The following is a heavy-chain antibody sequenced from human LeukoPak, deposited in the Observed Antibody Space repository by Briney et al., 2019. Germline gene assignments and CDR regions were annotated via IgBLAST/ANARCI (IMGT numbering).Heavy chain of an antibody. CDR1: GFTFSSCG. CDR3: ARGDNFDY. J-gene: IGHJ4*02. V-gene: IGHV3-33*01. CDR2: IWYDGSDK. Sequence: GGSLRLSCAASGFTFSSCGMHWVRQAPGKGLEWVAVIWYDGSDKYYADSVKGRFTISRDNSKNTLYLQMNSLRAEDTAVYYCARGDNFDYWGQGTLVTVSS.